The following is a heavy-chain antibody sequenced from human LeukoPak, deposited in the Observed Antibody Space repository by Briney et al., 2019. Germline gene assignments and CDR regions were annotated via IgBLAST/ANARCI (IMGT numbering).Heavy chain of an antibody. V-gene: IGHV1-46*01. Sequence: ASVKVSCKASGYTFTSYYMHWVRQAPGQGLEWMGIINPSGGSTSYAQKFQGRVTMTRDTSTSTVYMELSSLRSEDTAVYSCAKGSYNCNGNSCPQYYYYVDVWGKGTTVTVSS. J-gene: IGHJ6*03. CDR1: GYTFTSYY. D-gene: IGHD2/OR15-2a*01. CDR3: AKGSYNCNGNSCPQYYYYVDV. CDR2: INPSGGST.